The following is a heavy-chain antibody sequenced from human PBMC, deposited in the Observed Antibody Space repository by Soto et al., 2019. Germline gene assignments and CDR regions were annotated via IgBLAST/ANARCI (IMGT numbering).Heavy chain of an antibody. D-gene: IGHD5-18*01. V-gene: IGHV4-30-4*01. CDR3: ARALIQLWPHYYYGMDV. J-gene: IGHJ6*02. CDR1: CGSISSGDYY. CDR2: IYYSGTT. Sequence: KASETLSLTCTVSCGSISSGDYYWSWIRQPPGKGLEWIGYIYYSGTTYYNPSLKSRVTISVDTSKNQFSLKVSSVTAADTAVYYCARALIQLWPHYYYGMDVWGQGTTVTVS.